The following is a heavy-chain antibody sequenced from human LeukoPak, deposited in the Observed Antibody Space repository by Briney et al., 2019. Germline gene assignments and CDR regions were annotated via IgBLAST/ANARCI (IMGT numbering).Heavy chain of an antibody. V-gene: IGHV3-21*01. CDR3: ARSSGWYHRGPDYYYYYMDV. CDR2: ISSTSSYI. Sequence: GGSLRLSCTASEFTFGDFAISWVRQAPGKGLEWVSSISSTSSYIYYADSVKSRFTISRDNAKNSLYLQMNSLRAEDTAVYYCARSSGWYHRGPDYYYYYMDVWGKGTTVTVS. J-gene: IGHJ6*03. CDR1: EFTFGDFA. D-gene: IGHD6-19*01.